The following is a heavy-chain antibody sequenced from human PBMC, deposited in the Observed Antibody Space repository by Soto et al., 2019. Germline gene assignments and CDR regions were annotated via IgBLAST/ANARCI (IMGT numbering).Heavy chain of an antibody. V-gene: IGHV4-61*03. D-gene: IGHD5-18*01. J-gene: IGHJ5*01. Sequence: SETLSLTCTVSGASISGGTYYWTWIRQAPGKGLEWVGHIYYTGSTNYNPALNDRVTISVDTSKNHFSLQLTSVAAADTAVYYCARGAGFSYASTWFDIWGHGTLVTVSS. CDR2: IYYTGST. CDR1: GASISGGTYY. CDR3: ARGAGFSYASTWFDI.